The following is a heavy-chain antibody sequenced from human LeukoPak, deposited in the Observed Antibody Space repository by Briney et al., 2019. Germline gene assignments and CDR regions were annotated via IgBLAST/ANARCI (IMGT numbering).Heavy chain of an antibody. CDR1: GFTFSSYE. CDR3: AKDYAYYYVDYYYGMDV. CDR2: ISISGSTK. V-gene: IGHV3-48*03. D-gene: IGHD3-10*02. J-gene: IGHJ6*04. Sequence: PGGSLRPSCAASGFTFSSYEMNWVRQAPGKGLEWVSSISISGSTKYYADSVKGRFTISRDNSKNTLYLQMNSLRAEDTAVYYCAKDYAYYYVDYYYGMDVWGKGTTVTVSS.